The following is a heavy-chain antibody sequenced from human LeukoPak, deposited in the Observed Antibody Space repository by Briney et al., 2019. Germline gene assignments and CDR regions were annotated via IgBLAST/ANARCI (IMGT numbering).Heavy chain of an antibody. V-gene: IGHV1-24*01. Sequence: ASVKVSCKVSGYTLTELSMHWVRQAPGKGLEWMGGFDPEDGETIYAQKFQGRVTMTEDTSTDTAYMELSSLRSEDMAVYYCATDRAVDTAMVTVYAFDIWGQGTMVTVSS. CDR1: GYTLTELS. J-gene: IGHJ3*02. CDR3: ATDRAVDTAMVTVYAFDI. D-gene: IGHD5-18*01. CDR2: FDPEDGET.